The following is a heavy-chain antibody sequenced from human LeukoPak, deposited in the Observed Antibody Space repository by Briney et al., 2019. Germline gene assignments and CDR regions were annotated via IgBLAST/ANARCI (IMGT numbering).Heavy chain of an antibody. CDR1: GYTFTGYY. Sequence: GASVKVSCKASGYTFTGYYMHWVRQAPGQGLEWMGWINPNSGGTNSAQKFQGRVTMTRDTSISTAYMELSSLRSDDTAVYYCARGVVPAARFDNWGQGTLVTVSS. D-gene: IGHD2-2*01. CDR2: INPNSGGT. CDR3: ARGVVPAARFDN. J-gene: IGHJ4*02. V-gene: IGHV1-2*02.